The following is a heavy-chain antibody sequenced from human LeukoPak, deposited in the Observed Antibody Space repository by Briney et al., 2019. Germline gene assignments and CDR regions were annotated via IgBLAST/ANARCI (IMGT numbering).Heavy chain of an antibody. J-gene: IGHJ5*02. CDR1: GGSFSSYY. V-gene: IGHV4-4*07. Sequence: SETLSLTCTVSGGSFSSYYWSWIRQPAGKGLEWLGRIYTSGSTNYNPSLKSRVTMSVDTSKNQFSLKLSSVTAADTAVYYCARDMVRGVSLNWFDPWGQGTLVTVSS. CDR2: IYTSGST. CDR3: ARDMVRGVSLNWFDP. D-gene: IGHD3-10*01.